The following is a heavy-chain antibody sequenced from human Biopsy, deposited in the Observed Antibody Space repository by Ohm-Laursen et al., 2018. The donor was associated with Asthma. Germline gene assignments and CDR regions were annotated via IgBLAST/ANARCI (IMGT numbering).Heavy chain of an antibody. J-gene: IGHJ4*02. CDR3: AKDRDYDILTGPPGFDY. CDR1: GFTFSSYA. V-gene: IGHV3-23*01. D-gene: IGHD3-9*01. Sequence: GSLRLSCAASGFTFSSYAMSWVRQAPGKGLEWVSAISGIGGSTYYADSVKGRFTIPRDNPKNTLYLQMNSLRAEDMAVYYCAKDRDYDILTGPPGFDYWGQGTLVTVSS. CDR2: ISGIGGST.